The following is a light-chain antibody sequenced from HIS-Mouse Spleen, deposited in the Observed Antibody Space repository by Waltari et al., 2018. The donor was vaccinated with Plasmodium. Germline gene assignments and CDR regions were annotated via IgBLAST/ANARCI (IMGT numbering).Light chain of an antibody. J-gene: IGLJ3*02. CDR1: ALPKQS. CDR2: EDS. Sequence: SYELTQPPSVSVSPGQTARITCSGDALPKQSAYWYQQKSGQAPVLVIYEDSKRPAGIPGRLAGSSSGTMATLTSSGAQVEDEADYYCYSTDSSGNHRVFGGGTKLTVL. V-gene: IGLV3-10*01. CDR3: YSTDSSGNHRV.